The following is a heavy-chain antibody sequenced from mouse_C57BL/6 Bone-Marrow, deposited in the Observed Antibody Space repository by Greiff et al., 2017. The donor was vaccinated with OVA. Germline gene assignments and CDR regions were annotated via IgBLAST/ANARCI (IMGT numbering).Heavy chain of an antibody. Sequence: VMLVESGGGLVQPGGSLKLSCAASGFTFSDYYMYWVSQTPEKRLEWVAYISTGGGSTYYPDTVKGRFTISRDNAQRTRYLYMSRVVSEDTTLYYCAVVYYWGQGTPLTVSS. CDR2: ISTGGGST. CDR3: AVVYY. J-gene: IGHJ2*01. CDR1: GFTFSDYY. V-gene: IGHV5-12*01.